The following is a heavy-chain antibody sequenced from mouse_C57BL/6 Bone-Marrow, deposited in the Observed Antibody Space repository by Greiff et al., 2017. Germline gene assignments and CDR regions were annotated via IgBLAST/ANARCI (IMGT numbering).Heavy chain of an antibody. J-gene: IGHJ3*01. V-gene: IGHV1-4*01. CDR3: ARGAQAWFAY. CDR2: INPSSGYT. CDR1: GYTFTSYT. D-gene: IGHD3-2*02. Sequence: VQVVESGAELARPGASVKMSCKASGYTFTSYTMHWVKQRPGQGLEWIGYINPSSGYTKYNQKFKDKATLTADKSSSTAYMQLSSLTSEDSAVYYCARGAQAWFAYWGQGTLVTVSA.